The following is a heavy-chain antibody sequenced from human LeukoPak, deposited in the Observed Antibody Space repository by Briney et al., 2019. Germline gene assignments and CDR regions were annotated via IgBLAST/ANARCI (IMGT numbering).Heavy chain of an antibody. D-gene: IGHD5-24*01. CDR3: AKGLRDGYNKYFDY. CDR1: GFTFSTCG. Sequence: GGSLRLSCAASGFTFSTCGMYSVRQAPGKGLDWVTFIGSDGSNKHYADAVKGRFTISRDNSKNTLYLQMNSLRTEDTAVYYCAKGLRDGYNKYFDYWGQGTLVTVSS. V-gene: IGHV3-30*02. J-gene: IGHJ4*02. CDR2: IGSDGSNK.